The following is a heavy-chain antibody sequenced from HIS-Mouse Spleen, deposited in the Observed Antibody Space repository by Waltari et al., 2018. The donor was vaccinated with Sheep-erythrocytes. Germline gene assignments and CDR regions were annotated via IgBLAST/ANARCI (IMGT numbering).Heavy chain of an antibody. Sequence: QLQLQESGPGLVKPSETLSLTCTVSGGSISSSSYYWGWIRQPPGKGLEWIGSIYYSGSTTYNPSVKSRVTISVDTSKNQCSLKLGSVTAADTAVYYCARDEGTYYDFWSGYPPSYYFDYWGQGTLVTVSS. V-gene: IGHV4-39*07. CDR3: ARDEGTYYDFWSGYPPSYYFDY. CDR2: IYYSGST. J-gene: IGHJ4*02. D-gene: IGHD3-3*01. CDR1: GGSISSSSYY.